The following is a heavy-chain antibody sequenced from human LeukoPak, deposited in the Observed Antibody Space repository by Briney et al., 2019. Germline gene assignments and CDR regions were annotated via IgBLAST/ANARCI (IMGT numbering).Heavy chain of an antibody. CDR2: IYTSGST. V-gene: IGHV4-61*02. J-gene: IGHJ4*02. Sequence: SETLFLTCTVSGGSISSGSYYWSWIRQPAGKGLEWIGRIYTSGSTNYNSSLKSRVTISVDTSKNQFPLKLSSVTAADTAVYYCARDPPKGYWGQGTLVTVSS. CDR3: ARDPPKGY. CDR1: GGSISSGSYY.